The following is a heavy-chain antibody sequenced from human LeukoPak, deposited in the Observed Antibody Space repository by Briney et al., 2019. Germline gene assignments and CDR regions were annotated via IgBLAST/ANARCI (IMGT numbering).Heavy chain of an antibody. CDR1: GYTFTSYG. Sequence: ASVKVSCKASGYTFTSYGITWVRQAPGQGLEWIGWVSGYNGNTRYAQIVQGRVTMTTDTSTSTAYMELRSLRSDDTAVYYCARERSYYRSTNCHFLFDYWGQGTLVTVSS. CDR2: VSGYNGNT. D-gene: IGHD2-2*01. J-gene: IGHJ4*02. CDR3: ARERSYYRSTNCHFLFDY. V-gene: IGHV1-18*01.